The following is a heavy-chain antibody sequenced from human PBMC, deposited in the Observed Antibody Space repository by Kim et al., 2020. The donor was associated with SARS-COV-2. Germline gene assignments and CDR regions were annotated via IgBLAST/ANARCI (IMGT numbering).Heavy chain of an antibody. CDR1: GFTFGDYA. CDR3: AKGGSTSWRGYYYYMDV. Sequence: GGSLRLSCAASGFTFGDYAMHWVRQAPGKGLEWVSGISWNSGSIGYADSVKGRFTISRDNAKKSLYLQVNSLRAEDTALYYCAKGGSTSWRGYYYYMDVWGKGTTVTVSS. V-gene: IGHV3-9*01. D-gene: IGHD2-2*01. CDR2: ISWNSGSI. J-gene: IGHJ6*03.